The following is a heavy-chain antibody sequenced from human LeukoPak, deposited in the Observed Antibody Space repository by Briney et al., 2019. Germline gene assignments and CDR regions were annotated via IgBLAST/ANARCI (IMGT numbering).Heavy chain of an antibody. CDR3: ARDEYNYGGRTHPYFFDY. D-gene: IGHD5-18*01. V-gene: IGHV4-38-2*02. J-gene: IGHJ4*02. CDR2: IYHSGST. Sequence: SETLSLTCTVSGYSISSGYYWGWIRQPPGKGLEWIGSIYHSGSTYYNPSLKSRVTISVDTSKNQFSLKLSSVTAADTAVYYCARDEYNYGGRTHPYFFDYWGQGTLVTVSS. CDR1: GYSISSGYY.